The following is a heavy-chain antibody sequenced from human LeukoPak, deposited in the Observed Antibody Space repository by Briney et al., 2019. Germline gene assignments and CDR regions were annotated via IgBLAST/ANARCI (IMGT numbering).Heavy chain of an antibody. Sequence: SETLSLTCTVSGGSISSGGYYWSWIRQHPGKGLEWIGYIYYSGSTYYNPSLKSRVTISIDTSKNQFSLKLSSVTAADTAVYYCARRSTYSSGWYYFDYWGQGTLVTVSS. V-gene: IGHV4-31*03. CDR1: GGSISSGGYY. J-gene: IGHJ4*02. D-gene: IGHD6-19*01. CDR2: IYYSGST. CDR3: ARRSTYSSGWYYFDY.